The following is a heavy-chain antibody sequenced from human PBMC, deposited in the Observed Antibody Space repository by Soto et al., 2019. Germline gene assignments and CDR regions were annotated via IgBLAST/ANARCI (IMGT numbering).Heavy chain of an antibody. CDR2: IYYSGST. Sequence: QLQLQESGPGLVKPSETLSLTCTVSGGSISSSSYYWGWIRQPPGKGLEWIGSIYYSGSTYYNPSLKSRVTISVDTSKNQFSLKLSSVTAADTAVYYCASQDGMVRGVIITDPFNWWGQGTLVTVSS. CDR1: GGSISSSSYY. J-gene: IGHJ4*02. V-gene: IGHV4-39*01. CDR3: ASQDGMVRGVIITDPFNW. D-gene: IGHD3-10*01.